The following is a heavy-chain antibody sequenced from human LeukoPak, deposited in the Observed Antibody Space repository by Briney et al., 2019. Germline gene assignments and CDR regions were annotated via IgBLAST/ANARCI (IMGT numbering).Heavy chain of an antibody. V-gene: IGHV3-30*18. Sequence: PGRSLRLSCAASGFTFSSYGMHWVRQAPGKGLEWVAVISYDGSNKYYADSVKGQFTISRDNSKNTLYLQMNSLRAEDTAVYYCAKGASMTTVTTPDYWGQGTLVTVSS. CDR2: ISYDGSNK. CDR3: AKGASMTTVTTPDY. CDR1: GFTFSSYG. J-gene: IGHJ4*02. D-gene: IGHD4-17*01.